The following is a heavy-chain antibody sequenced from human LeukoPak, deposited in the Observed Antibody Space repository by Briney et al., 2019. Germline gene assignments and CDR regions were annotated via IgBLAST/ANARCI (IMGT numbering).Heavy chain of an antibody. D-gene: IGHD3-3*01. V-gene: IGHV4-39*07. CDR3: ARDPGVEVQYYDFWSGPYFDY. Sequence: PSETLSLTCTVSGGSISSSSYYWGWIRQPPGKGLEWIGSIYYSGSTYYNPSLKSRVTISVDTSKNQFSLKLSSVTAADTAVYYCARDPGVEVQYYDFWSGPYFDYWGQGTLVTVSS. CDR2: IYYSGST. J-gene: IGHJ4*02. CDR1: GGSISSSSYY.